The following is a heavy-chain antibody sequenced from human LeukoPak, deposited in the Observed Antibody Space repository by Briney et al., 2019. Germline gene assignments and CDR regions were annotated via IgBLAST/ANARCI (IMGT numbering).Heavy chain of an antibody. CDR1: GYSFTSYW. V-gene: IGHV5-51*01. J-gene: IGHJ6*02. D-gene: IGHD6-19*01. CDR2: IYPGDSDT. CDR3: ARYLTRAVAGNADYYYGMDV. Sequence: RGESLKISCKGSGYSFTSYWIGWVRQMPGKGLEWMGIIYPGDSDTRYSPSFQGQVTISADKSISTAYLQWSSLKASDTAMYYCARYLTRAVAGNADYYYGMDVWGQGTTVTVSS.